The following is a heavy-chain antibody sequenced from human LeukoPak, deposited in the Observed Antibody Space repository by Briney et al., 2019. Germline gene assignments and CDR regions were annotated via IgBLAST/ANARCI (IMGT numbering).Heavy chain of an antibody. Sequence: GGSLRLSCAASGFTFSSNHMSWVRQAPGKGLEWVSIIYSGGSVYYSDSVKGRFTISRDDSQNTLFLQKNSLRADDTAVYYCASGSRPYSSPDCWGQGALVTVSS. CDR2: IYSGGSV. J-gene: IGHJ4*02. D-gene: IGHD6-13*01. CDR3: ASGSRPYSSPDC. V-gene: IGHV3-53*01. CDR1: GFTFSSNH.